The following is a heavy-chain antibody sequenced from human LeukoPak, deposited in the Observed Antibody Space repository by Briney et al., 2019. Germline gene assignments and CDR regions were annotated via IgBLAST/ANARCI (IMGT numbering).Heavy chain of an antibody. CDR3: ARHVGSSWDPFDY. J-gene: IGHJ4*02. CDR2: IYPGDSET. D-gene: IGHD6-13*01. CDR1: GYTYW. Sequence: GQSLKISCKASGYTYWIGWVRQMPGKGLEWMGIIYPGDSETKYSPSFQGQVTISVDKSINTAYLEWSSLKASDTAMYYCARHVGSSWDPFDYWGQGTLVTVSS. V-gene: IGHV5-51*01.